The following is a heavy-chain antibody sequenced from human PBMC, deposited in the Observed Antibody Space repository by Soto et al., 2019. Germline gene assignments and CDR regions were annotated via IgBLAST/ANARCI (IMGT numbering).Heavy chain of an antibody. CDR2: IGTAGDT. CDR1: GFTFSSYD. V-gene: IGHV3-13*01. CDR3: ARGGSAPRYYYYMDV. J-gene: IGHJ6*03. Sequence: PGGSLRLSCAASGFTFSSYDMHWVRPATGKGLEWVSAIGTAGDTYYPGSVKGRFTISRENAKNSLYLQMNSLRAGDTAVYYCARGGSAPRYYYYMDVWGKGTTVTVSS. D-gene: IGHD2-15*01.